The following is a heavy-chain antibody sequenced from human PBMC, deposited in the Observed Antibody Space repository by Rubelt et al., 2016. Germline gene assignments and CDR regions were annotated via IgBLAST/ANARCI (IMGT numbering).Heavy chain of an antibody. CDR3: ARISRGY. CDR1: GFTFRSDW. V-gene: IGHV3-74*02. CDR2: INSDGSTT. J-gene: IGHJ4*02. Sequence: SRGGLVQPGGSLRLSCAASGFTFRSDWMHWVRQAPGKGLVWVSRINSDGSTTSYADSVKGRLTTSRDNAKNTLYLQMNSLRAEDTAVYYCARISRGYWGQGTLVTVSS.